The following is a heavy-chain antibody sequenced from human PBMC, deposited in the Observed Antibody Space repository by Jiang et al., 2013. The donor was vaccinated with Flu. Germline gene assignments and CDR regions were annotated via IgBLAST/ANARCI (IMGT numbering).Heavy chain of an antibody. V-gene: IGHV3-72*01. D-gene: IGHD2-15*01. CDR1: GFTFSDHY. CDR3: ARVHCSGVSCSGGDYYFDY. Sequence: RLSCAASGFTFSDHYMDWVRQAAGKGLEWVGRTRNRANSYTTEYAASVKGRFTISRDDSENSLYLQMNSLKTEDTAVYFCARVHCSGVSCSGGDYYFDYWGQGTLVTVSS. J-gene: IGHJ4*02. CDR2: TRNRANSYTT.